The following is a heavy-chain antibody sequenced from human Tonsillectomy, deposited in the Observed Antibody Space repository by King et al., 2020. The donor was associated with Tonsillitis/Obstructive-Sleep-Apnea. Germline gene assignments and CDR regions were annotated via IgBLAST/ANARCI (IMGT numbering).Heavy chain of an antibody. CDR2: INHSGST. CDR1: GGSFSGYY. Sequence: VQLQQWGAGLLKPSETLSLTCAVYGGSFSGYYWSWIRQPPGKGLEWIGEINHSGSTNYNSSLKSRLTFSVDTSKNQFSLKLRSVTAADTAVYYCARGEGNSGLYNGVDYWGQGTMVNVYS. D-gene: IGHD1-26*01. V-gene: IGHV4-34*01. J-gene: IGHJ4*02. CDR3: ARGEGNSGLYNGVDY.